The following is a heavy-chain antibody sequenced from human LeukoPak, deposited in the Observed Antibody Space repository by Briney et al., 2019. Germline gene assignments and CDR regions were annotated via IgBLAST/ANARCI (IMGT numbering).Heavy chain of an antibody. J-gene: IGHJ4*02. V-gene: IGHV3-23*01. D-gene: IGHD5-18*01. CDR2: ISGSGGST. CDR1: GFTFSGYA. Sequence: PGGSLRLSCAASGFTFSGYAMSWVRQAPGKGLEWVSAISGSGGSTYYADSVKGRFTISRDNSKNTLYLQMNSLRAEDTAVYYCAKVGSVQLWFFDYWGQGTLVTVSS. CDR3: AKVGSVQLWFFDY.